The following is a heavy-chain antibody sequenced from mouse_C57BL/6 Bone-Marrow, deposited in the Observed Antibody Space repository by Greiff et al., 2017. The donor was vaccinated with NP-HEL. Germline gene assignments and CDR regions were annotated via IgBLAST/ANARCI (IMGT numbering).Heavy chain of an antibody. CDR2: IDPSDSYT. CDR3: ARGGAYYYAMDY. V-gene: IGHV1-69*01. J-gene: IGHJ4*01. CDR1: GYTFTSYW. Sequence: VQLQQPGAELVMPGASVKLSCKASGYTFTSYWMHWVKQRPGHGLEWIGEIDPSDSYTNYNQKFKGKSTLTVDKSSSTAYMQLSSLTSEDSAVYYCARGGAYYYAMDYWGQGTSVTVSS.